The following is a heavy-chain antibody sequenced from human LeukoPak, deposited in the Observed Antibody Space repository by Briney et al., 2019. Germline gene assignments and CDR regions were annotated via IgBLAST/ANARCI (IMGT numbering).Heavy chain of an antibody. CDR1: GFSFSGYG. V-gene: IGHV3-30*02. J-gene: IGHJ4*02. CDR2: TRYDGSTK. Sequence: GESLRLSCAASGFSFSGYGMHWVRQVPSKGLEWVAFTRYDGSTKFYTDSVKGRFAISRDNSKNTLSLQMNSLRTEDTAVYYCAALHTGTFVDYWGQGTLVTVSS. CDR3: AALHTGTFVDY. D-gene: IGHD4-17*01.